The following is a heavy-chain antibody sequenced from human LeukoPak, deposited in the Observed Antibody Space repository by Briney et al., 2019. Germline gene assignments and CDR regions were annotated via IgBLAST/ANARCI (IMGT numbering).Heavy chain of an antibody. J-gene: IGHJ4*02. CDR3: ARDEAAAGTSDY. CDR2: ISSSSSYI. Sequence: GGSLRLSCAASGFTFSSYSMNWVRQAPGKGLEWVSSISSSSSYIYYADSMKGRFTISRDNAKNSLYLQMNSLRAEDTAVYYCARDEAAAGTSDYWGQGTLVTVSS. CDR1: GFTFSSYS. D-gene: IGHD6-13*01. V-gene: IGHV3-21*01.